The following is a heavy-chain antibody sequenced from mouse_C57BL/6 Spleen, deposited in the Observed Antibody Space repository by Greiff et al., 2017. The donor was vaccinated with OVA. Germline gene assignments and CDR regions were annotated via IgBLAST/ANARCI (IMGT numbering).Heavy chain of an antibody. J-gene: IGHJ1*03. CDR3: ARGTYYGSSDWYFDV. V-gene: IGHV1-18*01. D-gene: IGHD1-1*01. CDR1: GYTFTDYN. Sequence: EVQRVESGPELVKPGASVKIPCKASGYTFTDYNMDWVKQSHGKSLEWIGDINPNNGGTIYNQKFKGKATLTVDKSSSTAYMELRSLTSEDTAVYYCARGTYYGSSDWYFDVWGTGTTVTVSS. CDR2: INPNNGGT.